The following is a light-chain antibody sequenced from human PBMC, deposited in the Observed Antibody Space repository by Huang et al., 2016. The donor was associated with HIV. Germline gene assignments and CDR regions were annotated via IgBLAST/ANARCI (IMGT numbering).Light chain of an antibody. CDR3: QQYGSSPIT. CDR2: DSS. CDR1: QRVASNY. V-gene: IGKV3-20*01. J-gene: IGKJ5*01. Sequence: EIVLTQSPGTLSLSPGETATLSCRAGQRVASNYLAWYQPTPGQAPRLLIHDSSTRATGIPGRFSVIGSGTDFTLTISRLEPEDFAVYYCQQYGSSPITFGQGTRLEIK.